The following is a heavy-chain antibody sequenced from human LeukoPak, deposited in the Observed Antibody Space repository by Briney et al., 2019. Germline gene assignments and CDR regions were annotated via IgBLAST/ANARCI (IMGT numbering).Heavy chain of an antibody. CDR2: IYGDGRT. CDR1: GFSVSNNY. V-gene: IGHV3-53*01. CDR3: AKDRGGY. J-gene: IGHJ4*02. Sequence: GGSLRLSCVVSGFSVSNNYIIWVRQAPGNGLERVSVIYGDGRTSHSASVRGRFTISRDNSKNTLYLQMNSLRAEDTAVYYCAKDRGGYWGQGTLVTVSS. D-gene: IGHD3-10*01.